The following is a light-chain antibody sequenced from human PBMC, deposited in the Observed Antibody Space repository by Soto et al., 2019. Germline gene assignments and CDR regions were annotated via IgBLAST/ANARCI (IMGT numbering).Light chain of an antibody. CDR3: QQRSDWIP. CDR2: DAS. J-gene: IGKJ5*01. Sequence: EVALTMSAATLPLSPRERAQLXCSASQSVSNSLAWFQQKPGQAPRLLIYDASNRATGIPARFSGSGSGTDFTLTISSLEPEDFGVYYCQQRSDWIPFAQGARLE. CDR1: QSVSNS. V-gene: IGKV3-11*01.